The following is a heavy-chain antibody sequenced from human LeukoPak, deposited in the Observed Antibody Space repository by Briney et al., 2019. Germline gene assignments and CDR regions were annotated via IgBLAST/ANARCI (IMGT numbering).Heavy chain of an antibody. J-gene: IGHJ2*01. D-gene: IGHD2-21*01. Sequence: SETLSLTCAVSGGSISSGGYSWSWIRQPPGKGLEWIGYIYHSGSTYYNPSLKSRVTISVDRSKNQFSLRLSSVTAADTAVYYCARANIPWSYFDLWGRGTLVTVSS. CDR1: GGSISSGGYS. CDR3: ARANIPWSYFDL. CDR2: IYHSGST. V-gene: IGHV4-30-2*01.